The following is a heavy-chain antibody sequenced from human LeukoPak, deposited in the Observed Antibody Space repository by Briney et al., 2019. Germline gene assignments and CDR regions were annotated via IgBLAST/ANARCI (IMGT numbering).Heavy chain of an antibody. CDR3: ARREVGYYFDY. Sequence: SETLSLTCTVSGGSISSGGYYWSWIRQPPGKGLECIGEINHSGSTNYNPSLKSRVTISVDTSKNQFSLKLSSVTAADTAVYYCARREVGYYFDYWGQGTLVTVSS. D-gene: IGHD3-16*01. J-gene: IGHJ4*02. CDR2: INHSGST. CDR1: GGSISSGGYY. V-gene: IGHV4-39*07.